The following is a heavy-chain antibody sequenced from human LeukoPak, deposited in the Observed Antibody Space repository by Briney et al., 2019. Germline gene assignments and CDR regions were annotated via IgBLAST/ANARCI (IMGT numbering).Heavy chain of an antibody. D-gene: IGHD2-2*01. Sequence: SETLSLTCTVSGGSISSYYWSWIRQPPGKGLEWIGYIYYSGSTNYNPSLKSRVTISVDTSKNQFSLKLSSVTAADTAVYYCARVYCSSTSCSEVDAFDIWGQGTMVTVSS. CDR1: GGSISSYY. V-gene: IGHV4-59*01. CDR2: IYYSGST. CDR3: ARVYCSSTSCSEVDAFDI. J-gene: IGHJ3*02.